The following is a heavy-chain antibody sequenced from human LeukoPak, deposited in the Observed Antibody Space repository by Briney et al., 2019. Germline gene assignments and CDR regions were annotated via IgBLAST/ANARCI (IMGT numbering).Heavy chain of an antibody. CDR2: IYTNADT. Sequence: SETLSLTCTVSGGSISSYYWSWIRQPAGQGLEWIGRIYTNADTKYNPSLKSRVTMSVDTSKNQLPLKVRSVTAADTAVYYCARAAAAAGGQYFDYWGQGTVVTVSS. CDR1: GGSISSYY. V-gene: IGHV4-4*07. D-gene: IGHD6-13*01. CDR3: ARAAAAAGGQYFDY. J-gene: IGHJ4*02.